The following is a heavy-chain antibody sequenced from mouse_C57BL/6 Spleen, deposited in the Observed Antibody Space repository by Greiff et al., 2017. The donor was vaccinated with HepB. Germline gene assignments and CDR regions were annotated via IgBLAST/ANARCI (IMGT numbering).Heavy chain of an antibody. CDR1: GYTFTEYT. J-gene: IGHJ4*01. CDR2: FYPGSGSI. CDR3: ARHEDRDYGSSPRDYAMAY. D-gene: IGHD1-1*01. V-gene: IGHV1-62-2*01. Sequence: QVQLQQSGAELVKPGASVKLSCKASGYTFTEYTIHWVKQRSGQGLEWIGWFYPGSGSIKYNEKFKDKATLTADKSSGTVYMELSRWTSECSAVYFCARHEDRDYGSSPRDYAMAYWGQGTSVTVSS.